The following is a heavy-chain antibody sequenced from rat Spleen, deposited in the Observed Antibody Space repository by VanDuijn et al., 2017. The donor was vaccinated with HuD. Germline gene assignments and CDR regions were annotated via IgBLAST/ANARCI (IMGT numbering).Heavy chain of an antibody. D-gene: IGHD1-6*01. J-gene: IGHJ4*01. CDR1: GFTFSNSY. CDR3: ARLKYTTDYYYGEGVMDA. CDR2: ISTGGDNT. Sequence: EVQLVESGGGLVQPGRSLKLSCAASGFTFSNSYMAWVRQAPTKGLEWVASISTGGDNTYYRDSVKGRFTISRDNAENTVYLQMNSLRSEDTATYYCARLKYTTDYYYGEGVMDAWGQGASVTVSS. V-gene: IGHV5-25*01.